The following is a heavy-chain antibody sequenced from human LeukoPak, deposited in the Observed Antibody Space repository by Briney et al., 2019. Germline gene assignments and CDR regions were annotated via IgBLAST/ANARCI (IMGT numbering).Heavy chain of an antibody. CDR2: ISSSDTYI. CDR1: GFTFSSYS. V-gene: IGHV3-21*04. J-gene: IGHJ4*02. CDR3: AKDIVDAGLFFDY. D-gene: IGHD3-16*02. Sequence: GGSLRLSCAASGFTFSSYSMNWVRQAPGKGLEWVSSISSSDTYIYHADSVKGRFTISRDNAKNSLYLQMNSLRAEDTAVYYCAKDIVDAGLFFDYWGQGTLVTVSP.